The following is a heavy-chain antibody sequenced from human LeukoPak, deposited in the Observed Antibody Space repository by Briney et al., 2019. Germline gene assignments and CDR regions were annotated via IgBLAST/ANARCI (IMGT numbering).Heavy chain of an antibody. CDR1: GFTFSSYW. D-gene: IGHD6-6*01. J-gene: IGHJ4*02. Sequence: GGSLRLSCAASGFTFSSYWMHWGRQAPGKGLVWVSRINSDGSSTNYADSVKGRFTISRDNAKNTLYLQMNSLRAEDTAVYYCARGFLGLASPGYWGQGPLVTVSS. CDR3: ARGFLGLASPGY. CDR2: INSDGSST. V-gene: IGHV3-74*01.